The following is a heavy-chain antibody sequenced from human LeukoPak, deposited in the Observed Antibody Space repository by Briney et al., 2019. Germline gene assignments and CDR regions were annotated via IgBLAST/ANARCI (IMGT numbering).Heavy chain of an antibody. CDR1: GFTFSSYG. J-gene: IGHJ4*02. D-gene: IGHD3-9*01. CDR2: ISGSGGSA. CDR3: AKDLERRYFDWVPIGY. V-gene: IGHV3-23*01. Sequence: PGRSLRLSCAASGFTFSSYGMHWVRQAPGKGLEWASAISGSGGSAYYADSVKGRFTISRDNSKNTLYLQMNSLRAEDTAVYYCAKDLERRYFDWVPIGYWGQGTLVTVSS.